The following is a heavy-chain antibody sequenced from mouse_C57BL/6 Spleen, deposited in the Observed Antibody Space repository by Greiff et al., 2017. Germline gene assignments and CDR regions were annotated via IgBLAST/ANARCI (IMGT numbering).Heavy chain of an antibody. V-gene: IGHV1-61*01. Sequence: QVQLQQSGAELVRPGSSVKLSCKASGYTFTSYWMDWVKQRPGQGLEWIGYIYPSDSETHYNHKFKDKATLTVDKSSSTAYMQLSSLTSEDSAVYYCARRKPYDDESMDYWGQGTSVTVSS. CDR3: ARRKPYDDESMDY. CDR2: IYPSDSET. J-gene: IGHJ4*01. CDR1: GYTFTSYW. D-gene: IGHD2-4*01.